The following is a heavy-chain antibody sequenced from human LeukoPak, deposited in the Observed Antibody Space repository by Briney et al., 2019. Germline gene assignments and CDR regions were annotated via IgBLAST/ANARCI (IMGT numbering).Heavy chain of an antibody. V-gene: IGHV3-11*04. D-gene: IGHD1-14*01. J-gene: IGHJ4*02. CDR2: ISSSGSAR. CDR3: AKEEILPGARSYFDY. Sequence: GGSLRLSCAASGFTFSDYYMSWIRQAPGKGLEWVSYISSSGSARYYADSVKGRFTISRDNAKNSLYLQMNSLRAEDTAVYYCAKEEILPGARSYFDYWGQGTLVTVSS. CDR1: GFTFSDYY.